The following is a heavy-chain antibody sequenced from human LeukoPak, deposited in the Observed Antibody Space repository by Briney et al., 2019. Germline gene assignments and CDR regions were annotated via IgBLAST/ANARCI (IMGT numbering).Heavy chain of an antibody. CDR1: GGSISSSSYY. D-gene: IGHD2-2*01. CDR2: IYYSWST. CDR3: ARPGYCSNTCCLEEGYDY. J-gene: IGHJ4*02. V-gene: IGHV4-39*01. Sequence: KPSETLSLTCTVSGGSISSSSYYWGWIRPPPGKGLDWIGSIYYSWSTYYNPSIKSRVTISVDTSKNQFSLKLSPGTAADTAVYYCARPGYCSNTCCLEEGYDYWGQGTLVTVSS.